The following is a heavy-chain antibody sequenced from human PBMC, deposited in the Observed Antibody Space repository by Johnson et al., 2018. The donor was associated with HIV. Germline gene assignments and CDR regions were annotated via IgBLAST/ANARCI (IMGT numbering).Heavy chain of an antibody. D-gene: IGHD6-13*01. CDR2: ISYDGSNK. Sequence: QMQLVESGGGVVQTGRSLRLSCAASGFTFSSYAMHWVRQAPGKGLEWVAVISYDGSNKYYADSVKGLFTISRDNSKNTLYLQMNSLRAEDTAVYYCAREKLRYSRPSKHDAFDIWGQGTMVTVSS. CDR3: AREKLRYSRPSKHDAFDI. V-gene: IGHV3-30-3*01. J-gene: IGHJ3*02. CDR1: GFTFSSYA.